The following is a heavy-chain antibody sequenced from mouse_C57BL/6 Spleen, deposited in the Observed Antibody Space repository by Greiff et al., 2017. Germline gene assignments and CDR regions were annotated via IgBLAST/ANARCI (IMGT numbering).Heavy chain of an antibody. CDR2: INPGSGGT. CDR3: AREGITTLAMDY. CDR1: GYAFTNYL. J-gene: IGHJ4*01. D-gene: IGHD1-1*01. V-gene: IGHV1-54*01. Sequence: QVQLKQSGAELVRPGTSVKVSCKASGYAFTNYLIEWVKQRPGQGLEWIGVINPGSGGTNYNEKFKGKATLTADKSSSTAYMQLSSLTSEDSAVYFCAREGITTLAMDYWGQGTSVTVSS.